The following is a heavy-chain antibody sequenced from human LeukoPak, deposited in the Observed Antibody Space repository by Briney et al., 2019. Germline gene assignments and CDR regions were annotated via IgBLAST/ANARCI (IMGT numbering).Heavy chain of an antibody. J-gene: IGHJ3*02. D-gene: IGHD2-2*02. Sequence: PSETLSLTCAVYGGSFSGYYWSWIRQPPGKGLEWIGSIYYSGSTYYNPSLKSRVTISVDTSKNQFSLKLSSVTAADTAVYYCATLVVVPAAVHDAFGIWGQGTMVTVSS. CDR1: GGSFSGYY. CDR2: IYYSGST. V-gene: IGHV4-34*01. CDR3: ATLVVVPAAVHDAFGI.